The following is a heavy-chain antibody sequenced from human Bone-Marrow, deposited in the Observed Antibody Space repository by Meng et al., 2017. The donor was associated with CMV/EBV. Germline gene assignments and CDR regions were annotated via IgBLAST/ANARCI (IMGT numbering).Heavy chain of an antibody. CDR1: GFTFSSYS. CDR3: ARSPGSCSDTNCYSNHFDY. Sequence: LSLTCAASGFTFSSYSMNWVRQAPGKGLEWVSSISSSSRYIFYADSAKGRFTISRDNAKNSLYLQMNSLRAEDTALYYCARSPGSCSDTNCYSNHFDYWGQGTRVTVSS. D-gene: IGHD2-2*01. J-gene: IGHJ4*02. CDR2: ISSSSRYI. V-gene: IGHV3-21*01.